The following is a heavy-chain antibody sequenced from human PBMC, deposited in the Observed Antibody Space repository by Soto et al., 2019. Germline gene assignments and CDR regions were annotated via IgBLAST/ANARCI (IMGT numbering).Heavy chain of an antibody. CDR1: GGTFSSYA. CDR2: IIPIFGTA. J-gene: IGHJ5*02. Sequence: QVQLVQSGAEVKKPGSSVKVSCKASGGTFSSYAISWVRQAPGQGLEWMGGIIPIFGTANYAQKFQGRVTITADESTSTAYMELSSLRSEDTAVYYCARDISQRFLEWLGNNWFDPWGQGTLVTVSS. D-gene: IGHD3-3*01. CDR3: ARDISQRFLEWLGNNWFDP. V-gene: IGHV1-69*12.